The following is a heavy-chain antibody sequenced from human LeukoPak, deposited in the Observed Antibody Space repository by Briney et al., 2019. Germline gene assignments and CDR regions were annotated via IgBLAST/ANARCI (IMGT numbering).Heavy chain of an antibody. V-gene: IGHV4-39*01. Sequence: PLQTLSLTCTVSGGSISSSSYYWGWIRQPPGKGLEWIGSIYYSGSTYYNPSLKSRVTISVDTSKNQFSLKLSSVTAADTAVYYCARADYYDSSGYYYVYFQHWGQGTLVTVSS. J-gene: IGHJ1*01. CDR3: ARADYYDSSGYYYVYFQH. CDR1: GGSISSSSYY. CDR2: IYYSGST. D-gene: IGHD3-22*01.